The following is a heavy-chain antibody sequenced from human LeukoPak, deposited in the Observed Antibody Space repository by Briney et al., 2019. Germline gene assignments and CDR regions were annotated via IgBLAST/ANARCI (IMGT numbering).Heavy chain of an antibody. D-gene: IGHD2-8*01. CDR1: GGSISSSSYY. V-gene: IGHV4-39*07. CDR3: ARGPSIVLMVYAIYRSWFDP. Sequence: SETLSLTCTVSGGSISSSSYYWGWIRQPPGKGLEWIGSIHYSGSTNYNPSLKSRVTISVDTSKNQFSLKLSSVTAADTAVYYCARGPSIVLMVYAIYRSWFDPWGQGTLVTVSS. CDR2: IHYSGST. J-gene: IGHJ5*02.